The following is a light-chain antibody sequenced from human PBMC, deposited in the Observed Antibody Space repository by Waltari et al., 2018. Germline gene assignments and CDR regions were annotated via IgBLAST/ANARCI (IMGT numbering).Light chain of an antibody. CDR3: QQYKSYSQT. Sequence: DIQMTQSPSTLAASVGDRVTITCRASQSIITSLAWYQQKPGKAPKILIYKASTLDSGVPSRFSGSGSGTEFTLTISSLQPDDFATYHCQQYKSYSQTFGQGTKVEIK. CDR1: QSIITS. V-gene: IGKV1-5*03. J-gene: IGKJ1*01. CDR2: KAS.